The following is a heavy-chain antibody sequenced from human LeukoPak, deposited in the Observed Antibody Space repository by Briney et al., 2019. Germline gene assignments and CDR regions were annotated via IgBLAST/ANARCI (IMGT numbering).Heavy chain of an antibody. D-gene: IGHD5-24*01. CDR1: GGSISNYY. J-gene: IGHJ4*02. CDR2: IHYRGST. Sequence: SETLSLACTVSGGSISNYYWSWIRQPPGKGLEWIGYIHYRGSTNYNPSLKSRATISVDMSKNEFSLKLSSVTTADTAIYYCARINGHIFDYWGQGTLVTVS. V-gene: IGHV4-59*01. CDR3: ARINGHIFDY.